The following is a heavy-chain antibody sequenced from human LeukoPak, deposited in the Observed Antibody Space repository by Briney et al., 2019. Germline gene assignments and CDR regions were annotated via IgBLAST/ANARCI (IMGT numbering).Heavy chain of an antibody. J-gene: IGHJ5*02. Sequence: PLETLSLTCTVSGGSISSGDYYWSWIRQPPGKGLEWIGYIYYSGTTYYNSSLKSRVTISVDTSKNQFSLKLSSVTAADTAVYYCARMYYYESSGYFPWGQGTLVTVSS. D-gene: IGHD3-22*01. CDR2: IYYSGTT. CDR1: GGSISSGDYY. V-gene: IGHV4-30-4*01. CDR3: ARMYYYESSGYFP.